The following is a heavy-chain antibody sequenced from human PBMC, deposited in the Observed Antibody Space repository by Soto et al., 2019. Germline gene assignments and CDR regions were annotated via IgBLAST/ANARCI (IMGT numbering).Heavy chain of an antibody. CDR1: GFTFSSYW. J-gene: IGHJ4*02. Sequence: GGSLRLSCAASGFTFSSYWMHWVRQAPGKGLVWVSRFNSDGSSTSYAYSVKGRFTISRDNAKNTLYLQMNSLRAEDTAVYYCARSFSGDYADYWGQGTLVTVSS. CDR2: FNSDGSST. D-gene: IGHD4-17*01. V-gene: IGHV3-74*01. CDR3: ARSFSGDYADY.